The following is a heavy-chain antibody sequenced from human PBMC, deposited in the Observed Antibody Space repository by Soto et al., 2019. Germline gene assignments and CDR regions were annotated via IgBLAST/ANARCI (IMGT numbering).Heavy chain of an antibody. V-gene: IGHV4-61*01. J-gene: IGHJ4*02. D-gene: IGHD6-19*01. CDR3: ARGVQWLVLNYFDY. CDR1: GGSVRSGSYY. CDR2: IYYSGST. Sequence: SETLSLNCPVSGGSVRSGSYYWSWIRATPGKGLEWIGYIYYSGSTNYNPSLKSRVTISVDTSKNQFSLKLSSVTAADTAVYYCARGVQWLVLNYFDYWGQGTLVTVSS.